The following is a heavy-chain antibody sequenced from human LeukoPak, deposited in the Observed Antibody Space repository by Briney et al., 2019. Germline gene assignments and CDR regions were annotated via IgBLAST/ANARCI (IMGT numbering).Heavy chain of an antibody. CDR1: GFTFSNYA. J-gene: IGHJ4*02. V-gene: IGHV3-23*01. D-gene: IGHD6-13*01. CDR2: ISGGGGPT. CDR3: ARVAAADFDY. Sequence: GGSLRLSCAASGFTFSNYAMSWVRQAPGKGLEWVSAISGGGGPTYYADSVKGRFTISRDNSKNTLYLQVNSLRAEDTAVYYCARVAAADFDYWGQGTLVTVSS.